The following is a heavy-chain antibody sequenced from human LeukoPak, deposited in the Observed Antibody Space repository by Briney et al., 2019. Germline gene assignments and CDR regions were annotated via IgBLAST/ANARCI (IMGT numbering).Heavy chain of an antibody. D-gene: IGHD3-3*01. CDR1: GGTFSSYA. Sequence: SVKVSCKASGGTFSSYAISWVRQAPGQGLEWMGRIIPILGTANYAQKFQGRVTITADESTSTAYMELSSLRSEDTAVYYCAASITIFGVVIGWFDPWGQGTLVTVSS. J-gene: IGHJ5*02. CDR3: AASITIFGVVIGWFDP. V-gene: IGHV1-69*11. CDR2: IIPILGTA.